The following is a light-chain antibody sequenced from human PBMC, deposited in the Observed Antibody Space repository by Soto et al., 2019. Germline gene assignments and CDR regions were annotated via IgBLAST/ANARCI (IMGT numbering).Light chain of an antibody. V-gene: IGKV3-11*01. CDR1: QSVSRF. Sequence: ETVLTQSPATLSLSPGERATLSCRASQSVSRFLAWYQQKPGQAPRLLIYDASNRATGIPARFSGSGSGTDFTLTISSLEPEDFAVYYCQQRGNWPQITFGQGTRLEIK. CDR3: QQRGNWPQIT. J-gene: IGKJ5*01. CDR2: DAS.